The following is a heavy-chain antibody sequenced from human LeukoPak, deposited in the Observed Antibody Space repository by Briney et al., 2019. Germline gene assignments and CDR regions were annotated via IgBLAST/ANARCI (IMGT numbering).Heavy chain of an antibody. CDR1: GFTFSGSA. CDR2: IRSKANSYAT. D-gene: IGHD6-13*01. CDR3: ARDQDGSSWFHPFDY. J-gene: IGHJ4*02. Sequence: GGSLRLSCAASGFTFSGSAMHWVRQASGKGLEWVGRIRSKANSYATAYAASMKGRFTISRDDSKNTAYLQMNSLKTEDTAVYYCARDQDGSSWFHPFDYWGQGTLVTVSS. V-gene: IGHV3-73*01.